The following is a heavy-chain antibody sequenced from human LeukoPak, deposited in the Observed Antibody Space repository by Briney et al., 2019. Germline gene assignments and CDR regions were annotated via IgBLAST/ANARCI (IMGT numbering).Heavy chain of an antibody. D-gene: IGHD3-10*01. CDR3: ARHIRDLWFGELLYFDY. Sequence: PSGTLSLTCAVSGGSISSSNWWSWVRQPPGKGLEWIGEIYHSGSTNYNPSLKSRVTISVDTSKNQFSPKPSSVTAADTAVYYCARHIRDLWFGELLYFDYWGQGTLVTVSS. J-gene: IGHJ4*02. CDR1: GGSISSSNW. V-gene: IGHV4-4*02. CDR2: IYHSGST.